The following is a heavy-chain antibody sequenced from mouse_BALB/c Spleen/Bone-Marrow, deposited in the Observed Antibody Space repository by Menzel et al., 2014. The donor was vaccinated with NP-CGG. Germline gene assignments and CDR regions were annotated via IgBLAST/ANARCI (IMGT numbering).Heavy chain of an antibody. J-gene: IGHJ2*01. CDR3: ARWXDYASDY. CDR2: IDPANGNT. V-gene: IGHV14-3*02. CDR1: GFNIXDTY. D-gene: IGHD2-4*01. Sequence: QXQQSGADLVKPGASVKLSCTTSGFNIXDTYMHWVKQRPEQGLEWIGRIDPANGNTKYDPKFQGKATITADTSSNTAYLQLSSLTSEDTAXYYCARWXDYASDYWGQXTTLTXSS.